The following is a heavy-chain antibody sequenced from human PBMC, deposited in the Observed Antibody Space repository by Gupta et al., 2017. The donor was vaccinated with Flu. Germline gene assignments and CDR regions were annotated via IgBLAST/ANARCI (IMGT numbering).Heavy chain of an antibody. CDR2: IGGSGGGT. J-gene: IGHJ4*02. CDR1: FTVSSYV. V-gene: IGHV3-23*01. CDR3: VKGDRNSGGFD. Sequence: FTVSSYVRSWVRQDPGKGLEWGSAIGGSGGGTYYEDSVKGRFTISRDNSKNTLYLQMNSLRAEDTAVYYCVKGDRNSGGFDWGQGTLVTVSS. D-gene: IGHD6-25*01.